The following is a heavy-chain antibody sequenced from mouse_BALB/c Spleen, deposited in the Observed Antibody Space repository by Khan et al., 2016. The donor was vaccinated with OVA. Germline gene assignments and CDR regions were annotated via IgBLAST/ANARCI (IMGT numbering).Heavy chain of an antibody. CDR2: IGPGSGSS. V-gene: IGHV1S41*01. Sequence: LVKPGASVKLSCKASGYTFTSYWINWIKERPGQGLEWIGHIGPGSGSSYYHEVFKGKATLTVDTSSSPVSIQFSSLSSEDSAVYFCARSNYYGSSLYAMDYWGQGTSVTVSS. CDR3: ARSNYYGSSLYAMDY. J-gene: IGHJ4*01. CDR1: GYTFTSYW. D-gene: IGHD1-1*01.